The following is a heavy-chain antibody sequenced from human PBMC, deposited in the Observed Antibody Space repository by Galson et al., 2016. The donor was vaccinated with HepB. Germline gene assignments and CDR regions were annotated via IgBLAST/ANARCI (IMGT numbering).Heavy chain of an antibody. Sequence: TLSLTCNVSGGSINSGSYYWTWIRQHPGKGLEWLGYIFYTGTTDYNASLQTRLTMPVDTSNNQFSLKLSSVTVADTAVYYCARVGFGSIWSPNFDYWGQGCLVTFTS. J-gene: IGHJ4*02. CDR3: ARVGFGSIWSPNFDY. CDR2: IFYTGTT. D-gene: IGHD3-16*01. CDR1: GGSINSGSYY. V-gene: IGHV4-31*03.